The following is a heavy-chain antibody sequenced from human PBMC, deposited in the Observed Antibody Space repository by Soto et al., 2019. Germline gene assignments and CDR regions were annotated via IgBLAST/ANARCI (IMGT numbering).Heavy chain of an antibody. CDR1: GFPFYVYG. CDR3: TRSDSGAAPGY. V-gene: IGHV3-21*02. CDR2: ITSNGNFL. Sequence: EVQLVESGGGLVKPGGSLTLSCATSGFPFYVYGMTWVRQAPGKGLEWVSSITSNGNFLYYADEVRGRFSISRDNPKNSVSQELNNLSAEDAAVSSCTRSDSGAAPGYWGQGPLVTVSS. D-gene: IGHD4-17*01. J-gene: IGHJ4*02.